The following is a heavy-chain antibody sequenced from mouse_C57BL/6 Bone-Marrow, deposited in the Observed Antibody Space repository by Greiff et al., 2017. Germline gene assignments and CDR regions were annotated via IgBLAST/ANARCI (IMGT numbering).Heavy chain of an antibody. Sequence: EVQLVESGGDLVKPGGSLKLSCAASGFTFSSYGMSWVRQTPDKRLEWVATISSGGSYTYYPDSVKGRFPISRDNAKNTLYLQMSSLKSEDTAMYYCARHRYYFDYWGQGTTLTVSS. CDR2: ISSGGSYT. CDR1: GFTFSSYG. J-gene: IGHJ2*01. V-gene: IGHV5-6*01. CDR3: ARHRYYFDY.